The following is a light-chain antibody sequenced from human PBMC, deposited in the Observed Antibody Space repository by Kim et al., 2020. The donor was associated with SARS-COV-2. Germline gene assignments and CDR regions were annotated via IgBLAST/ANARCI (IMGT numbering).Light chain of an antibody. V-gene: IGLV4-69*01. CDR3: QTWGTGSWV. CDR2: LNSDGSH. CDR1: SGHSSCA. Sequence: ASVKITCTLSSGHSSCAMPWHQQQPEKGPRYLMKLNSDGSHTKGDGIPDRFSGCSSGAERYLTISSLHSEDEADYYCQTWGTGSWVFGGGTQLTVL. J-gene: IGLJ3*02.